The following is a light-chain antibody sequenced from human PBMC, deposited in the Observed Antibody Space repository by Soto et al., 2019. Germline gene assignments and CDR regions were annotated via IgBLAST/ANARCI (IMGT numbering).Light chain of an antibody. V-gene: IGKV1-5*03. J-gene: IGKJ1*01. CDR3: QQYDSYSWT. CDR2: KAS. Sequence: DIQMTQSPSTLSASVGDRVIITCRASQSISNWLAWYQQKPGKAPRLLIYKASSLQSGVPSRFSGSGSGTEFTLTISSLQPDDFATYYCQQYDSYSWTFGRGTKVEI. CDR1: QSISNW.